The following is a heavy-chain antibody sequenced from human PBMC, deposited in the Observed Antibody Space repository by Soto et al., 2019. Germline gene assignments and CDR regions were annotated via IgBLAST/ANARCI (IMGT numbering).Heavy chain of an antibody. CDR3: ATDYTVTTFPRQTYYYYGMDV. Sequence: ATVKVSCKVSGYTLTELSMHWVRQARGKGLGWMGGFDPEDGETIYAQKFQGRVTMTEDTSTDTAYMELSSLRSEDTAVYYCATDYTVTTFPRQTYYYYGMDVWGQGTTVTVSS. V-gene: IGHV1-24*01. J-gene: IGHJ6*02. CDR2: FDPEDGET. D-gene: IGHD4-17*01. CDR1: GYTLTELS.